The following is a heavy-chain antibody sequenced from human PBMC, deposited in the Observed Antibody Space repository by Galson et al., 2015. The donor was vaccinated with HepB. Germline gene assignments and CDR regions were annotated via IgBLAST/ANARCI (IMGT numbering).Heavy chain of an antibody. CDR3: ARAIAMVQGDRWFDP. D-gene: IGHD3-10*01. CDR1: GFSLSTSGVG. V-gene: IGHV2-5*02. J-gene: IGHJ5*02. Sequence: PALVKPTQTLTLTCTFSGFSLSTSGVGVGWIRQPPGKALEWLALIYWDDDKRYSPSLKSRLTITKDTSKNQVVLTMTNMDPVDTATYYCARAIAMVQGDRWFDPWGQGTLVTVSS. CDR2: IYWDDDK.